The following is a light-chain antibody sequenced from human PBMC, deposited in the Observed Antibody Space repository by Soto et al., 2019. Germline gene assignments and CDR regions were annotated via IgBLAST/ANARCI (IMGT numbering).Light chain of an antibody. V-gene: IGKV3-20*01. CDR1: QSVTSNS. CDR2: SAS. CDR3: HQYGSSPWT. J-gene: IGKJ1*01. Sequence: EIVLTQSPGSLSLSPGEIATLSCRASQSVTSNSLAWYQQKPGQAPRLLIFSASSRATGIPDRFSGSESGTDFTLTISRLEPEDFAVYYCHQYGSSPWTFGQGTKVEIK.